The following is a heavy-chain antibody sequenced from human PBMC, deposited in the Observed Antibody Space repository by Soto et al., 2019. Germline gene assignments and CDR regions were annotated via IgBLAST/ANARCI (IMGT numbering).Heavy chain of an antibody. D-gene: IGHD3-3*01. CDR2: INPNSGGT. V-gene: IGHV1-2*02. CDR1: GYTFTGYY. J-gene: IGHJ6*02. CDR3: ARGRALRFLEWLSPLYGMDV. Sequence: QVQLVQSGAEVKKPGASVKVSCKASGYTFTGYYMHWVRQAPGQGLEWMGWINPNSGGTNYAQKFQGRVTMTRDTSISTAYMALSRLRSDDTAVYYCARGRALRFLEWLSPLYGMDVWGQGTKVTVSS.